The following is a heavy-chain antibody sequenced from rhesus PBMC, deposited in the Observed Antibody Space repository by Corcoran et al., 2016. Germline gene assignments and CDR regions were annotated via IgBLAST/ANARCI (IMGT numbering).Heavy chain of an antibody. CDR3: ARADYYDSGYYNPYFDY. J-gene: IGHJ4*01. Sequence: EVQLVETGGGLVQPGGSLKLSCAASGFTFSSYGMSWVRQAPGKGLEWVSAINNGGGSTYYADSVKGRFTISRDNSKNTLSLQMNSLRAEDTAVYYCARADYYDSGYYNPYFDYWGQGVLVTVSS. D-gene: IGHD3-28*01. CDR2: INNGGGST. V-gene: IGHV3S5*01. CDR1: GFTFSSYG.